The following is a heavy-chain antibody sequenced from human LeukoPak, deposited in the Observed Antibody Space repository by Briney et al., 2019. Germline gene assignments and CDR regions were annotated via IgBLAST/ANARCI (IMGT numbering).Heavy chain of an antibody. V-gene: IGHV1-69*06. D-gene: IGHD3-3*01. Sequence: ASVKVSCKASGGTFSSYAISWVRQAPGQGLEWMGGIIPIFGTANYAQKFQGRVTITADKSTSTAYMELSSLRSEDTAVYYCARGRGITIFGVVIPEGGYYYYYMDVWGKGTTVTVSS. CDR1: GGTFSSYA. CDR3: ARGRGITIFGVVIPEGGYYYYYMDV. CDR2: IIPIFGTA. J-gene: IGHJ6*03.